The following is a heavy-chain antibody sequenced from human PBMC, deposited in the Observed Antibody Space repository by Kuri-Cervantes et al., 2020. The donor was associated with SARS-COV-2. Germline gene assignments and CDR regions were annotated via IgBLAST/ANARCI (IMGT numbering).Heavy chain of an antibody. Sequence: LKISCAASGFTFDDYAMHWVRQAPGKGLEWVSGISWNSGSIGYADSVKGRFTIPRDNAKNSLYLQMNSLRAEDTAVYYCARDSPLVGATWNYFDYWGQGTLVTVSS. CDR2: ISWNSGSI. CDR3: ARDSPLVGATWNYFDY. V-gene: IGHV3-9*01. J-gene: IGHJ4*02. CDR1: GFTFDDYA. D-gene: IGHD1-26*01.